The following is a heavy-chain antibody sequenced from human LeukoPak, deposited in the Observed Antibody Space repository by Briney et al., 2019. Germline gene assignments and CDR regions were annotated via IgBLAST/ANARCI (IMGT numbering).Heavy chain of an antibody. CDR2: VSAYNGNT. CDR1: GYTFTSYG. V-gene: IGHV1-18*01. Sequence: AAVKVSCKASGYTFTSYGIRWVRQAPGQGVEGMGWVSAYNGNTNYAQKLQARVTMTTDPSTSPAYMELRSLRSDDTAVYYCARDLFCSSTSCYHAFDIWGQGTMVTVSS. J-gene: IGHJ3*02. D-gene: IGHD2-2*01. CDR3: ARDLFCSSTSCYHAFDI.